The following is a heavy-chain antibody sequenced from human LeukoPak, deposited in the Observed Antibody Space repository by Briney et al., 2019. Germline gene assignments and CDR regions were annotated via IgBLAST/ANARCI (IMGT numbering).Heavy chain of an antibody. CDR2: INTDGSST. CDR1: GFTFSSYW. CDR3: AKGAHSNYFDY. Sequence: GGSLRLSCAASGFTFSSYWMHWVRQAPGKGLVWVSRINTDGSSTTYADSVKGRFTISRDNSKNTLYLQMNSLRVEDTAVYYCAKGAHSNYFDYWGQGTLITVSS. D-gene: IGHD2-8*01. J-gene: IGHJ4*02. V-gene: IGHV3-74*03.